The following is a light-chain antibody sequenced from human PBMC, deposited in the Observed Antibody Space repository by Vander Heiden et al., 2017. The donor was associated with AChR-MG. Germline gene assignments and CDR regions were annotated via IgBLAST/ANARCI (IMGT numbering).Light chain of an antibody. J-gene: IGKJ4*01. Sequence: EIVLTQSPATLSLSPGEGATLSCRASQSVNSHLAWYQQRPGQAPRLLIYDASNRATGIPARFSGSGSGTDFTLTISSLEPEDFAVYYCHHRRGTFGGGTKVEIK. CDR2: DAS. V-gene: IGKV3-11*01. CDR1: QSVNSH. CDR3: HHRRGT.